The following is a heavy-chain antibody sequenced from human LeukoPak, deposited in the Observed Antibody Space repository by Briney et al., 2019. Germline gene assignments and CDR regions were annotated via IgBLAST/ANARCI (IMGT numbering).Heavy chain of an antibody. J-gene: IGHJ4*02. Sequence: ASVKVSCKASGYTFTDYYMHWVRHAPGQGLEWMGWINPNNGDTSYAQKFQGRVTMTRDTSISTAYMELSSLRSDDTAVYYCARGRNIAVGGTSLVAHWGQGTLVTVSS. CDR2: INPNNGDT. V-gene: IGHV1-2*02. CDR1: GYTFTDYY. D-gene: IGHD6-13*01. CDR3: ARGRNIAVGGTSLVAH.